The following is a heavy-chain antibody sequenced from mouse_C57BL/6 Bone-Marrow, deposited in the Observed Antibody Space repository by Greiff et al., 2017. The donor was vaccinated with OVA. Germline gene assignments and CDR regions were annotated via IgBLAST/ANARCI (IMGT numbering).Heavy chain of an antibody. J-gene: IGHJ3*01. Sequence: EVKLMESGGGLVKPGGSLKLSCAASGFTFSDYGMHWVRQAPKKGLEWVAYISSGSSTIYYADTVKGRFTISRDNAKNTLFLQMTSLRSEDTAMYYCARVYGSSPAWFAYWGQGTLVTVSA. CDR3: ARVYGSSPAWFAY. D-gene: IGHD1-1*01. CDR1: GFTFSDYG. CDR2: ISSGSSTI. V-gene: IGHV5-17*01.